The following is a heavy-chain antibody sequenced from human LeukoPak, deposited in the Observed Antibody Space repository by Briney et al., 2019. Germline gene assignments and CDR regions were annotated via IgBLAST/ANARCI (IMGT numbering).Heavy chain of an antibody. CDR2: IYHSGST. Sequence: PSETLSLTCTVSGYSIISDYFWGWIRQPPGKGLEWIGTIYHSGSTYYSPSLKSRVTVSVDTSKNEFSLKLSSVTAADTAVYYCARANYYDSSGYSRGAFDIWGQGTMVTVSS. CDR3: ARANYYDSSGYSRGAFDI. D-gene: IGHD3-22*01. CDR1: GYSIISDYF. J-gene: IGHJ3*02. V-gene: IGHV4-38-2*02.